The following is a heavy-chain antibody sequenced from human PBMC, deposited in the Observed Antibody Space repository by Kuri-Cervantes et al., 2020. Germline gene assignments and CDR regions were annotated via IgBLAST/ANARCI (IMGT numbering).Heavy chain of an antibody. J-gene: IGHJ4*02. CDR1: GYTFTSYD. CDR3: ARAEYYYDSSGYYLTDFDY. V-gene: IGHV1-8*01. CDR2: MNPNSGNT. Sequence: ASVKVSCKASGYTFTSYDINWVRQATGQGLEWMGWMNPNSGNTGYAQKFQGRVTMTRNTSISTAYMELSSLRSEDTAVYYCARAEYYYDSSGYYLTDFDYWGQGTLVTVSS. D-gene: IGHD3-22*01.